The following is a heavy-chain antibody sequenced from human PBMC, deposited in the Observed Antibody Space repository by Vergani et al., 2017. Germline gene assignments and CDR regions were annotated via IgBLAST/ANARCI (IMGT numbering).Heavy chain of an antibody. V-gene: IGHV1-69*01. D-gene: IGHD2-2*01. CDR1: GGTFSSYA. CDR2: IIPIFGTA. Sequence: QVQLVQSGAEVKKPGSSVKVSCKASGGTFSSYAISWVRQAPGQGLEWMGGIIPIFGTANYAQKFQGRVTITADDSTSTAYMELSSLRSEDTAVYYCASQPTYCISTSCYVDYWCQGTLVIVSS. CDR3: ASQPTYCISTSCYVDY. J-gene: IGHJ4*02.